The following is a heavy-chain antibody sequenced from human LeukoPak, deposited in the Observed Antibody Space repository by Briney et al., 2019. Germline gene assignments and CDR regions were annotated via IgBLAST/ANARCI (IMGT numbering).Heavy chain of an antibody. V-gene: IGHV3-74*01. J-gene: IGHJ3*02. CDR2: IRSDGSIT. D-gene: IGHD5-12*01. CDR3: ALSETGDGRGYDAFDI. Sequence: GGSLRLSCAASGFTFSGYWMNWVRQAPGKGLAWVSVIRSDGSITTYADSVKGRFTISRDTAKNTLYLQMTSLRAEDTAVYYCALSETGDGRGYDAFDIWGQGTMVTVSS. CDR1: GFTFSGYW.